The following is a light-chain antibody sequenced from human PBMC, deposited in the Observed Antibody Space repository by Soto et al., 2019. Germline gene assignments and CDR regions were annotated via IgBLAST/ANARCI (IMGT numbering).Light chain of an antibody. J-gene: IGKJ4*01. CDR3: QKYNNCPLT. CDR2: GAS. V-gene: IGKV3D-15*01. Sequence: EIVMTQSPATLSVSPGERATLSCRASQSVSSNLAWYQQKPGQAPRLLIYGASTRATGIPARFSGSCSGTEFTLTISSLKAEDVAYYYCQKYNNCPLTFGGGTKVEIK. CDR1: QSVSSN.